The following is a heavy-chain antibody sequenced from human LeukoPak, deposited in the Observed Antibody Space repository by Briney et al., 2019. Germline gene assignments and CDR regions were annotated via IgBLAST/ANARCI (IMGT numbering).Heavy chain of an antibody. CDR3: ARGNGPGSYLIDY. Sequence: RGSLRLSCAAPGFIFSNYALHWVRRAPGQGLKWLTLMSHDGSNIQYLESVRGRFTISRDNSKNTVYLQMNSLRDEDTAMYYCARGNGPGSYLIDYWGQGTLVTVSS. CDR2: MSHDGSNI. D-gene: IGHD3-10*01. CDR1: GFIFSNYA. V-gene: IGHV3-30*04. J-gene: IGHJ4*02.